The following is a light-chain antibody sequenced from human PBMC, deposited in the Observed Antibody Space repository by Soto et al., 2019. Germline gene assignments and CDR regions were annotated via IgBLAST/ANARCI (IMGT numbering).Light chain of an antibody. V-gene: IGKV4-1*01. J-gene: IGKJ4*01. Sequence: DIVMTQSPDSLAVSLGERVAINCKSSQSVLYSSNNKNYLAWYQHKPGQPPKLLISWASTRESGVPDRFSGSGSGTDFTLTISSLQAVDVAVYYCHQYYSVPLTFGGGTRVEIK. CDR3: HQYYSVPLT. CDR2: WAS. CDR1: QSVLYSSNNKNY.